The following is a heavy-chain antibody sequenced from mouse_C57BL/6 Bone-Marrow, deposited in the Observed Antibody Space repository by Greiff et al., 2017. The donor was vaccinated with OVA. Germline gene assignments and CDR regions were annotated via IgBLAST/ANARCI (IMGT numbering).Heavy chain of an antibody. Sequence: VQLQQPGTELVKPGASVKLSCKASGYTFTSYWMHWVKRRPGQGLEWIGNINPSNGGTNYNEKFKSKATLTVDKSSSTAYMQLSSLTSEDSAVYYCARGITTVVAPYWYFDVWGTGTTVTVSS. CDR1: GYTFTSYW. CDR2: INPSNGGT. CDR3: ARGITTVVAPYWYFDV. J-gene: IGHJ1*03. V-gene: IGHV1-53*01. D-gene: IGHD1-1*01.